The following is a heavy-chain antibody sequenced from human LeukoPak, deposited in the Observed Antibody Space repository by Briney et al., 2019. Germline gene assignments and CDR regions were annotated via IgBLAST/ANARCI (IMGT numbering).Heavy chain of an antibody. J-gene: IGHJ5*02. CDR2: INPSDAST. CDR3: VRNYYDSSGYFARWFDP. Sequence: ASVKVSCKASGYTFTSYGISWVRQAPGQGLEWMGIINPSDASTTYAQKFQGRVTMTTDTSTSTAYMELRSLRSDDTAVYYCVRNYYDSSGYFARWFDPWGQGTLVIVSS. CDR1: GYTFTSYG. V-gene: IGHV1-18*01. D-gene: IGHD3-22*01.